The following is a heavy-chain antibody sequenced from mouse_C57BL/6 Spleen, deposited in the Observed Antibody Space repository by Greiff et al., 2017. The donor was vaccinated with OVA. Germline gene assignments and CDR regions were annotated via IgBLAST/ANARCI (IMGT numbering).Heavy chain of an antibody. J-gene: IGHJ3*01. Sequence: VQLKESGPGLVKPSQSLPLSCSVTGYSITSGYYWYWIRQFPGNKLEWMGYISYDGSNNYNPSLKNRISITRDTSKKQFFLKLNAVTTEDTATYYCAREAGRGFAYWGQGTLVTVSA. V-gene: IGHV3-6*01. CDR3: AREAGRGFAY. D-gene: IGHD4-1*01. CDR2: ISYDGSN. CDR1: GYSITSGYY.